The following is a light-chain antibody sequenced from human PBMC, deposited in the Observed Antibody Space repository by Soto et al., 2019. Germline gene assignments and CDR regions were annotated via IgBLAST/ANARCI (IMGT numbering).Light chain of an antibody. Sequence: SVLPQPPSASGSPGQSVAISCTGTSSDVGGYNYVSWYQQHPGKAPKLMIYEVNKRPSGVPDRFSGSKSGNTASLTVSGLQAEDEADYYCSSYAGRSNVFGTGTKVT. CDR3: SSYAGRSNV. J-gene: IGLJ1*01. CDR1: SSDVGGYNY. CDR2: EVN. V-gene: IGLV2-8*01.